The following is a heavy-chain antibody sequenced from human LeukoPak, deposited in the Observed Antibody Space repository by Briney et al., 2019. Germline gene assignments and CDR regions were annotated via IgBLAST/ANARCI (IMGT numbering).Heavy chain of an antibody. CDR2: ISAYNGNT. J-gene: IGHJ4*02. CDR3: ARGRTSGSYYNYFDY. Sequence: ASVKVSCKASGGTFSSYAISWVRQAPGQGLEWMGWISAYNGNTNYAQKLQGRVTMTTDTSTSTAYMELRSLRSDDTAVYYCARGRTSGSYYNYFDYWGQGTLVTVSS. D-gene: IGHD3-10*01. CDR1: GGTFSSYA. V-gene: IGHV1-18*01.